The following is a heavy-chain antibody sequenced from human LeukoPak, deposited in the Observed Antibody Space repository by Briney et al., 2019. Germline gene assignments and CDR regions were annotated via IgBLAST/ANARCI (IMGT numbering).Heavy chain of an antibody. V-gene: IGHV1-2*06. CDR2: INLKSGGI. D-gene: IGHD3-3*01. CDR3: ARDRDGGVGTIDY. Sequence: ASVKVSCKASGYTFIDYWMHWVRQAPGQGLEWMGRINLKSGGINYAQKFQGRVTMTRDTSISTAYLDLSRLRFDDTAVYYCARDRDGGVGTIDYWGRGTLVPVSS. CDR1: GYTFIDYW. J-gene: IGHJ4*02.